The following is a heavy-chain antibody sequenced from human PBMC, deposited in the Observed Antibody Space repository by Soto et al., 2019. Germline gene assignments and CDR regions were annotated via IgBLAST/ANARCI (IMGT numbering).Heavy chain of an antibody. Sequence: GGSLKLSCAASGFTFSSYSMNWVRQAPGKGLEWVSSISSSSSYIYYADSVKGRFTISRDNAKNSLYLQMNSLRAEDTAVYYCARDSIKSIAAPAMDVWGQGTTVTVSS. J-gene: IGHJ6*02. D-gene: IGHD6-6*01. CDR3: ARDSIKSIAAPAMDV. CDR2: ISSSSSYI. CDR1: GFTFSSYS. V-gene: IGHV3-21*01.